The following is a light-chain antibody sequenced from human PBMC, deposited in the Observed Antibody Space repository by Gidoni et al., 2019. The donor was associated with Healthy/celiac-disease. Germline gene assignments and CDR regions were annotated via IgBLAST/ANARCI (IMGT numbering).Light chain of an antibody. V-gene: IGLV2-14*01. J-gene: IGLJ2*01. CDR3: SSYTSSSTVV. CDR1: SSDVGGYNY. CDR2: EVS. Sequence: QSALTQPASVSGSPGQSITISCTGTSSDVGGYNYVSWYHQHPGKAPKLMIYEVSNRPSGVSNRVSGSKSGNTASLTISGLQAEDEADYYCSSYTSSSTVVFGGGTKLTVL.